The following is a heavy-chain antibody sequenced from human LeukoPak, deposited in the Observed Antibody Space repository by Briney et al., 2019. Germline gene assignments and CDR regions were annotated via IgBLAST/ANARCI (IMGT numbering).Heavy chain of an antibody. CDR2: ISGSGGST. CDR3: AKDRCRDYCSSTSCLAFDI. V-gene: IGHV3-23*01. D-gene: IGHD2-2*01. CDR1: GFTFSSYA. J-gene: IGHJ3*02. Sequence: PGGSLRLSCAASGFTFSSYAMSWVRQAPGKGLEWVTAISGSGGSTYYADSVKGRFTISRDNSKNTLYPQMNSLRAEDTAVYYCAKDRCRDYCSSTSCLAFDIWGQGTMVTVSS.